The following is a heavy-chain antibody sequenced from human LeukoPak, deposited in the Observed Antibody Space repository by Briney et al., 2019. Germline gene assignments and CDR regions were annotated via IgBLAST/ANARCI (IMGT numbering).Heavy chain of an antibody. CDR1: GFTFSSYG. J-gene: IGHJ4*02. D-gene: IGHD3-22*01. V-gene: IGHV3-30*18. CDR2: ISYDGSNK. Sequence: GGSLRLSCAASGFTFSSYGMHWVRQAPGKGLEWVAVISYDGSNKYYAESVKGRFTISRDNSKNTLYLQMNSLRAEDTAVYYCAKTGYYYDSSGRYYFDYWGQGTLVTVSS. CDR3: AKTGYYYDSSGRYYFDY.